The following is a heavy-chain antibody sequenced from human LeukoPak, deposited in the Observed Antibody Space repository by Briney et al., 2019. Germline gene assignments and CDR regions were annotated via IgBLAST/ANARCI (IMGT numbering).Heavy chain of an antibody. V-gene: IGHV3-30*02. D-gene: IGHD1-1*01. CDR2: TWPDGSNQ. J-gene: IGHJ4*02. Sequence: GGSLRLSCAASGFTFSSYGMHWVRQAPGKGLEWLTSTWPDGSNQYYADSVKGRFTISRGNSKSTLYLQMNSLRAEDSAVYYCAKDDKRDGNRYFDYWGQGTPVTVSS. CDR3: AKDDKRDGNRYFDY. CDR1: GFTFSSYG.